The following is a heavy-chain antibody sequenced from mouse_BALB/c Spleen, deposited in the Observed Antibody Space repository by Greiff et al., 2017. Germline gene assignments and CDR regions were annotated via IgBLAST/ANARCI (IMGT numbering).Heavy chain of an antibody. CDR3: ARTKGVHYDYDVEFAY. D-gene: IGHD2-4*01. CDR1: GYSITSDYA. V-gene: IGHV3-2*02. CDR2: ISYSGST. J-gene: IGHJ3*01. Sequence: EVQLQESGPGLVKPSQSLSLTCTVTGYSITSDYAWNWIRQFPGNKLEWMGYISYSGSTSYNPSLKSRISIPRDTSKNQFFLQLNSVTTEDTATYYCARTKGVHYDYDVEFAYWGQGTLVTVSA.